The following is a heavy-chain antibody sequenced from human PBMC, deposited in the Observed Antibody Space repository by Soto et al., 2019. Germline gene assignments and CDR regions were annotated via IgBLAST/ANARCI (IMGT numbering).Heavy chain of an antibody. CDR3: ARREIAVAGIDS. V-gene: IGHV4-39*01. Sequence: SETLSLTCTVSGGSITTTSYYWGWIRQPPGKGLEWIGTVYYTGSTYYNPSLESRVTISVDTSKNQFSLTLRSLTAADTAVYYCARREIAVAGIDSWGQGTLVTVSS. CDR2: VYYTGST. CDR1: GGSITTTSYY. J-gene: IGHJ5*01. D-gene: IGHD6-19*01.